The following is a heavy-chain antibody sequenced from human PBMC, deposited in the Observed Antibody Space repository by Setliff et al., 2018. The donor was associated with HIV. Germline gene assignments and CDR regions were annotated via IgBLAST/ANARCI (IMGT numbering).Heavy chain of an antibody. CDR1: GFTFRSYA. CDR3: ARHGVGDTMVTVDY. Sequence: PGGSLRLSCAASGFTFRSYAMSWVRQAPGKGLEWVSVMSGSGVSTHYVDSVKGRFTISRDNSKNTLYVQMNSLRAEDTAVYYCARHGVGDTMVTVDYWGQGTLVTVSS. CDR2: MSGSGVST. V-gene: IGHV3-23*01. D-gene: IGHD3-10*01. J-gene: IGHJ4*02.